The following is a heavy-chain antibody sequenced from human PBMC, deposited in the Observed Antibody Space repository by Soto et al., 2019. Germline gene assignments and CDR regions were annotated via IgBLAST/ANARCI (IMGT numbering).Heavy chain of an antibody. CDR3: AKGKYYCDSSGYYGAVYFDY. D-gene: IGHD3-22*01. J-gene: IGHJ4*02. V-gene: IGHV3-30*18. CDR2: ISYDGSNK. Sequence: HPGGSLRLSCAASGFTFSSYGMHWVRQAPGKGLEWVAVISYDGSNKYYADSVKGRFTISRDNSKNTLYLQMNSLRAEDTAVYYCAKGKYYCDSSGYYGAVYFDYWGQGTLVTVSS. CDR1: GFTFSSYG.